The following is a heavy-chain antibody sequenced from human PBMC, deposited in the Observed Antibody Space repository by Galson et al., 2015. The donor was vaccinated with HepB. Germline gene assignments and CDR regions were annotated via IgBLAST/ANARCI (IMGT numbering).Heavy chain of an antibody. J-gene: IGHJ4*02. CDR2: IYPGDSDT. CDR1: GYSFTSYW. D-gene: IGHD3-10*01. CDR3: ARHPMVRGVISGPYYFDY. V-gene: IGHV5-51*01. Sequence: QSGAEVKKHGESLKISCKGSGYSFTSYWIGWVRQMPGKGLEWMGIIYPGDSDTRYSPSFQGQVTISDDKSISTAYLQWSSLKASDTAMYYCARHPMVRGVISGPYYFDYWGQGALFTVSS.